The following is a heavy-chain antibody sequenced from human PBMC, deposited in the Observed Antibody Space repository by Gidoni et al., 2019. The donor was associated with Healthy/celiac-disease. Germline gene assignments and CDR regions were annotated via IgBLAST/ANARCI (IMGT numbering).Heavy chain of an antibody. J-gene: IGHJ6*03. CDR3: ATAPLITARYYYYYMDV. V-gene: IGHV1-24*01. Sequence: QVQLVQSGAEVKKAGASVKVSGKDSGYTLTELSMPWVRQAPGKGLEWMGGFDPEDGETIYAQKFQGRVTMPEDTSTDTAYMELRSLRSEDTAVYYCATAPLITARYYYYYMDVWGKGTTVTVSS. CDR2: FDPEDGET. CDR1: GYTLTELS. D-gene: IGHD5-18*01.